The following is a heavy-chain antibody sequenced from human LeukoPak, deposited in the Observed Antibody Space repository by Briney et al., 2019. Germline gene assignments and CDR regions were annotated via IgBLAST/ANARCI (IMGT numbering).Heavy chain of an antibody. CDR2: IYSGGTT. CDR1: GFTVSSNY. V-gene: IGHV3-53*01. Sequence: PGGSLRLSCAASGFTVSSNYMNWVRQAPGKGLEWVSVIYSGGTTYYADSVKGRFTISRDNSKNTLYLQMNSLRAEGTAVYFCARAWTGRYCTGGSCYRLYYFDYWGQGTLVTVSS. D-gene: IGHD2-15*01. CDR3: ARAWTGRYCTGGSCYRLYYFDY. J-gene: IGHJ4*02.